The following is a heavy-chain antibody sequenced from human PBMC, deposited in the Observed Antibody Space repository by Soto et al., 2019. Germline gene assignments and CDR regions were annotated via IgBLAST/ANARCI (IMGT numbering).Heavy chain of an antibody. Sequence: QVQLVESGGGVVQPGRSLRLSCAASGFSFSSYPIHWVRQAPGKGLEWVAIISYDGSNTYYADSVKCRFTISRDNSKNTLDLQMNSLRAEDTAVYYCARDEGSYLGSFPRLDYWGQGTLVTGSS. V-gene: IGHV3-30-3*01. CDR3: ARDEGSYLGSFPRLDY. J-gene: IGHJ4*02. CDR1: GFSFSSYP. D-gene: IGHD1-26*01. CDR2: ISYDGSNT.